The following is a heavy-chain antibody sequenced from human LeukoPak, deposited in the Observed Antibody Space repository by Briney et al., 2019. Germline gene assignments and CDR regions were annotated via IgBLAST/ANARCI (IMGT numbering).Heavy chain of an antibody. J-gene: IGHJ3*02. Sequence: SETLSLTCTVSGGSISSSSYYWGWIRQPPGKWLEWIGSIYYSGSTYYNPSLKSRVTISVDTSKNQFSLKLSSVTAADTAVYYCARDSSGWYADAFDIWGQGTMVTVSS. CDR3: ARDSSGWYADAFDI. V-gene: IGHV4-39*07. D-gene: IGHD6-19*01. CDR1: GGSISSSSYY. CDR2: IYYSGST.